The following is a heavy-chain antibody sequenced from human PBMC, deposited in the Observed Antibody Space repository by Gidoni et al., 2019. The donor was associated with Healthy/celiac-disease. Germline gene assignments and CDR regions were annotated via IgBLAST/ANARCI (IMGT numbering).Heavy chain of an antibody. J-gene: IGHJ6*02. CDR3: ARDVDTAMVTYYYYGMDV. CDR1: GYTFTSYG. Sequence: QVHLLQSGAEVKKPGASVTVSCNASGYTFTSYGISLVRQAPGQGLEWMGWISAYNGNTNYAQKIQGRVTMTTDTSTSTAYMELRSLRSDDTDVYYCARDVDTAMVTYYYYGMDVWGQGTTVTVSS. V-gene: IGHV1-18*01. D-gene: IGHD5-18*01. CDR2: ISAYNGNT.